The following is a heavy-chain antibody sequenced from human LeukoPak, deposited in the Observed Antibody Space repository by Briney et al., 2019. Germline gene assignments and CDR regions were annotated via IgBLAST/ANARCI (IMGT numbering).Heavy chain of an antibody. V-gene: IGHV3-9*01. CDR2: ISWNSGSI. Sequence: GGSLRLSCAASGFTFDDYAMHWVRQAPGKGLEWVSGISWNSGSIGYADSVKGRFTISRDNAKNSLYLQMNSLRAEDTALYYCAKDKGSYCSSTSCYGGETYYGMDVWGQGTTVTVSS. CDR3: AKDKGSYCSSTSCYGGETYYGMDV. CDR1: GFTFDDYA. D-gene: IGHD2-2*01. J-gene: IGHJ6*02.